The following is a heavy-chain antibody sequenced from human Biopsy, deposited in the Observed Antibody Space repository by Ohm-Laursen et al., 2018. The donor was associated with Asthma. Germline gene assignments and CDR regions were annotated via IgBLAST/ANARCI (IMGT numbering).Heavy chain of an antibody. Sequence: RSLRLSCAASGFNFHNYGMNWVRRAPGKGLEWVAQILFDGRKINYPDSVKGRFTISRDNSENMVYLQMNSLRPEDTAVYYCAKDRVAGRSYYFDYWGQGSLVSVSS. D-gene: IGHD6-13*01. CDR1: GFNFHNYG. J-gene: IGHJ4*02. CDR2: ILFDGRKI. CDR3: AKDRVAGRSYYFDY. V-gene: IGHV3-30*18.